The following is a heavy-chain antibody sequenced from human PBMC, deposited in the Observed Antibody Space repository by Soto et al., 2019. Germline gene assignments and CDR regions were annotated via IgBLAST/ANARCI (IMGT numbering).Heavy chain of an antibody. J-gene: IGHJ4*02. CDR3: ARMNYYDTSGYPFDY. CDR1: GGSVSSNSYS. D-gene: IGHD3-22*01. CDR2: IYPSGST. V-gene: IGHV4-39*01. Sequence: ASETLSLTCTVSGGSVSSNSYSWGWIRQSPGKGLEWIGYIYPSGSTYYNPSLKSRVTISVDRSKNQFSLKLSSVTAADTAVYYCARMNYYDTSGYPFDYWGQGMMVTVSS.